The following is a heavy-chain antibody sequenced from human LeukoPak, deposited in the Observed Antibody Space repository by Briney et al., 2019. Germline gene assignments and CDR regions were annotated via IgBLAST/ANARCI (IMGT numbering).Heavy chain of an antibody. J-gene: IGHJ6*03. V-gene: IGHV3-30*03. Sequence: PGRSLRLSCAASGLTFSSYGMHWVRQAPGKGLEWVAVISYDGSNKYYADSVKGRFTISRDNAKNSLYLQMNSLRADDTAVYYCARFAAGGSYYYYMDVWGKGTTVTVSS. CDR1: GLTFSSYG. CDR2: ISYDGSNK. D-gene: IGHD6-25*01. CDR3: ARFAAGGSYYYYMDV.